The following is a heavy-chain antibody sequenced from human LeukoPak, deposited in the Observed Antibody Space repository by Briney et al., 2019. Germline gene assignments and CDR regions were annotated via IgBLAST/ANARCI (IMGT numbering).Heavy chain of an antibody. CDR2: ISGSGGST. V-gene: IGHV3-23*01. Sequence: GGSLRLSCPASVLTFSSYAMSWVRQAPAKGLEWVSAISGSGGSTYYADSVKGRFTIPRDNSKNTLYLQMNSLRAEDTAVYYCAEAGIQLWFDHWGQGTLVTVSS. CDR1: VLTFSSYA. D-gene: IGHD5-18*01. CDR3: AEAGIQLWFDH. J-gene: IGHJ5*02.